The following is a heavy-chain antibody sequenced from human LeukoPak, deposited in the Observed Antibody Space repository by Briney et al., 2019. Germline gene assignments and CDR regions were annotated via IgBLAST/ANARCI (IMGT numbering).Heavy chain of an antibody. V-gene: IGHV4-4*07. Sequence: SETLSLTCTVSGGSISSYYWGWIRQPAGKGLEWIGRIYTSGSTNYNPSLKSRVTMSVDTSKNQFSLKLSSVTAADTAVYYCAREIVPAAMAWFDPWGQGTLVTVSS. CDR1: GGSISSYY. CDR2: IYTSGST. J-gene: IGHJ5*02. D-gene: IGHD2-2*01. CDR3: AREIVPAAMAWFDP.